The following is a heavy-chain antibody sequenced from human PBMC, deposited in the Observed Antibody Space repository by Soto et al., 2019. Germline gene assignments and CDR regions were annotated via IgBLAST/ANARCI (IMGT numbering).Heavy chain of an antibody. V-gene: IGHV4-39*01. CDR3: ARQAGGGRHYYGMDV. Sequence: SETLSLTCTVSGCSLSSNSYFWGWIRQPPGKGLEWIANIFYSGSAYYNPSLKSRITISVDTSKNQFSLRLSSVTAADTAVYYCARQAGGGRHYYGMDVWGQGTTVTVS. CDR1: GCSLSSNSYF. CDR2: IFYSGSA. D-gene: IGHD2-15*01. J-gene: IGHJ6*02.